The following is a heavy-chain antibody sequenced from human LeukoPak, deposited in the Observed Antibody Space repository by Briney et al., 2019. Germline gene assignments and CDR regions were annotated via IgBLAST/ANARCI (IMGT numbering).Heavy chain of an antibody. CDR2: ISSSGSTI. D-gene: IGHD6-19*01. CDR1: GFTFSDYY. Sequence: KSGGSLRLSCAASGFTFSDYYMSWIRQAPGKGLEWLSYISSSGSTIYYTDSVKGRFTISRDNAKNALYLQMNSLRAEDTAVYYCARVGIAVAGAFDGFDIWGQGTMVTVSS. J-gene: IGHJ3*02. CDR3: ARVGIAVAGAFDGFDI. V-gene: IGHV3-11*01.